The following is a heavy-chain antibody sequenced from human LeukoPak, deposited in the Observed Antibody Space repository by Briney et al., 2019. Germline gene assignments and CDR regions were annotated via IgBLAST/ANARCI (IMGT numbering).Heavy chain of an antibody. Sequence: SETLSLTCSVSGGSISGYYWTWVRQPPGKGLEWIGQIHYSGRADYNPSLKRRITMSVDTSRNQNSLKLSSVTAADTAIYYCVRFGVNYDMDVWGQGTTVTVFS. CDR3: VRFGVNYDMDV. CDR1: GGSISGYY. V-gene: IGHV4-59*01. J-gene: IGHJ6*02. CDR2: IHYSGRA. D-gene: IGHD3-16*01.